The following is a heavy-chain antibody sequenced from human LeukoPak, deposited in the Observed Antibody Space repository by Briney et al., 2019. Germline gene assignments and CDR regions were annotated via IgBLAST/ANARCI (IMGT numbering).Heavy chain of an antibody. V-gene: IGHV5-51*01. Sequence: GEPLKISCKGSGYSFTSYWIGWVRQMPGKGLEWMGIIYPGDSDTRYSPSFQGQVTISADKSISTAYLQWSSLKASDTAMYYCARTSGITIFGVVRGYYFDYWGQGTLVTVSS. J-gene: IGHJ4*02. CDR2: IYPGDSDT. D-gene: IGHD3-3*01. CDR3: ARTSGITIFGVVRGYYFDY. CDR1: GYSFTSYW.